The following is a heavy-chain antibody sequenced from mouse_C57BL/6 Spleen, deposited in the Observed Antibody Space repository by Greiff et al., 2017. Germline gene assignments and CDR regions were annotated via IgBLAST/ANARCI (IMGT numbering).Heavy chain of an antibody. CDR2: IYPRDGST. Sequence: QVQLQQSGPELVKPGASVKLSCKASGYTFTSYDINWVKQRPGQGLEWIGWIYPRDGSTKYNEKFKGKATLTVDTSSSTAYMELHSLTSEDSAVYFCAREGDYAWFAYWGQGTLVTVSA. CDR3: AREGDYAWFAY. V-gene: IGHV1-85*01. CDR1: GYTFTSYD. J-gene: IGHJ3*01. D-gene: IGHD2-4*01.